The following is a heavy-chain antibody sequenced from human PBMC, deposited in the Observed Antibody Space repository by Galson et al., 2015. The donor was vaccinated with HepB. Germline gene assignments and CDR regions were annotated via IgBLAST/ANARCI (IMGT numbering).Heavy chain of an antibody. CDR2: IKKDGSER. V-gene: IGHV3-7*01. CDR1: GFTFSIYW. J-gene: IGHJ4*02. Sequence: SLRLSCAASGFTFSIYWMTWVRQAPGKGLEWVASIKKDGSERYYVESVKGRFTISRDNAKKSVYLQMDSLRVEDTAVYYCARDMETIFGPSGYLESWGQGTLVTVSS. D-gene: IGHD3-3*01. CDR3: ARDMETIFGPSGYLES.